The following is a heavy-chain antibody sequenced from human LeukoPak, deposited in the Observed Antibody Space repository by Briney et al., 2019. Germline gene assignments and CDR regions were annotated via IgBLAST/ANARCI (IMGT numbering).Heavy chain of an antibody. CDR2: ISGSGGST. J-gene: IGHJ4*02. V-gene: IGHV3-23*01. CDR3: AKEGSISSGWYFDY. Sequence: GGSLRLSCAASGFTFSIYAMNWVRQAPGKGLEWVSAISGSGGSTYYADSEKGRFTISRDNSKNTLYLQMNSLRAEDTAVYYCAKEGSISSGWYFDYWGQGTLVTVSS. CDR1: GFTFSIYA. D-gene: IGHD6-19*01.